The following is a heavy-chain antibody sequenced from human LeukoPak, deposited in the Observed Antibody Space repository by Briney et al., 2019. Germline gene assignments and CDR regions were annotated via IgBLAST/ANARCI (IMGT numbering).Heavy chain of an antibody. Sequence: IPSETLSLTCTVSGGSISSGGYYWSWIRQHPGKGLEWIGYIYYSGSTYYNPSLKSRVTISVDTSKNQFSLKLSSVTAADTAVYYCARVRDGYNYWFDPWGQGTLVTVSS. CDR2: IYYSGST. CDR1: GGSISSGGYY. J-gene: IGHJ5*02. V-gene: IGHV4-31*03. CDR3: ARVRDGYNYWFDP. D-gene: IGHD5-24*01.